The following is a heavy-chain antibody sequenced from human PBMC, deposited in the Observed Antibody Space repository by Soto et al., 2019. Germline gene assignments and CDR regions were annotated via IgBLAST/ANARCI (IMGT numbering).Heavy chain of an antibody. V-gene: IGHV1-8*01. CDR2: MNPNSGNT. J-gene: IGHJ4*02. CDR3: ARGPYSSGWYGSVYDY. D-gene: IGHD6-19*01. Sequence: QVQLVQSGAEVKKPGASVKVSCKASGYTFTSYDINWVRQATGQGLEWMGWMNPNSGNTGYAQKFQGRVTMTRNTXISXAYMELSSLRSEDTAVYYCARGPYSSGWYGSVYDYWGQGTLVTVSS. CDR1: GYTFTSYD.